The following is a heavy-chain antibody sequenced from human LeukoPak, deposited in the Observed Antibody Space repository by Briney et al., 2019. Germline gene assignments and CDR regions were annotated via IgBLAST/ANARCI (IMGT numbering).Heavy chain of an antibody. CDR2: ISSSSSYI. CDR3: ARNRYCSGGSCYGDVFDI. CDR1: GFTFSSYS. D-gene: IGHD2-15*01. J-gene: IGHJ3*02. Sequence: PGGSLRLSCAASGFTFSSYSMNWVRQAPGKGLEWVSSISSSSSYIYYADSVKGRFTISRDNAKNSLYLQMNSLRAEDTAVYYCARNRYCSGGSCYGDVFDIWGQGTMVTVSS. V-gene: IGHV3-21*01.